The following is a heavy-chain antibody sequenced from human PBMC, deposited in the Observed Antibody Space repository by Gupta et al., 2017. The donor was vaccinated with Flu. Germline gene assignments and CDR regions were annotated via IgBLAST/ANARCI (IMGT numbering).Heavy chain of an antibody. CDR3: ARFPYGSGSPPHYYYYGMDV. Sequence: EVQLVESGGGLVQPGGSLRLSCAASGFTFSSYWMSWVRQAPGKGLEWVANIKQDGSEKYYVDSVKGRFTISRDNAKNSLYLQMNSLRAEDTAVYYCARFPYGSGSPPHYYYYGMDVWGQGTTVTVSS. J-gene: IGHJ6*02. CDR2: IKQDGSEK. CDR1: GFTFSSYW. D-gene: IGHD3-10*01. V-gene: IGHV3-7*02.